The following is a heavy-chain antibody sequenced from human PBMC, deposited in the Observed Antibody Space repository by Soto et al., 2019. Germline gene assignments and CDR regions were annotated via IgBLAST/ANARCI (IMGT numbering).Heavy chain of an antibody. J-gene: IGHJ4*02. D-gene: IGHD1-7*01. CDR3: ARDWVITGTTLGPGY. CDR2: INPSSGST. V-gene: IGHV1-46*01. CDR1: GYTFTSYY. Sequence: QVQLVQSGAEVKKPGASVKVSCKASGYTFTSYYMHWVRQAPGQGLEWMGIINPSSGSTSYAQKFQGRVTMTRDTSTSTVYMELSILRSEDTAVYYCARDWVITGTTLGPGYWGQGTLVTVSS.